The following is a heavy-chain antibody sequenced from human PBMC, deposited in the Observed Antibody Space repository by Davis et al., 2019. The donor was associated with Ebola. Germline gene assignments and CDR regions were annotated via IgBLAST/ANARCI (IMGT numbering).Heavy chain of an antibody. Sequence: ASVKVSCTASGYTFTSYGISWVRQAPGQGLEWMGWISAYNGNTNYAQKLQGRVTMTTDTSKSTAYMELRSLRSDDPAVYYCARAQFPTTSDHWGQGTLVTVSS. D-gene: IGHD1-1*01. CDR2: ISAYNGNT. J-gene: IGHJ4*02. CDR1: GYTFTSYG. CDR3: ARAQFPTTSDH. V-gene: IGHV1-18*01.